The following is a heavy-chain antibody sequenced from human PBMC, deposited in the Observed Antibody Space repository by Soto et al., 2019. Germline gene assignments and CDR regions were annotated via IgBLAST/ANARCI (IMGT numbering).Heavy chain of an antibody. Sequence: EKLPLPCTVSAGSIRSSSYYWGWIRQPPGKGLEWIGSIYYSGSTYYNPSLKSRVTISVDTSKNQFSLKLSSVTAADTAVYYCAIHDGGEVYYCYTGMDFWGQVTT. J-gene: IGHJ6*01. CDR3: AIHDGGEVYYCYTGMDF. CDR2: IYYSGST. CDR1: AGSIRSSSYY. D-gene: IGHD3-16*01. V-gene: IGHV4-39*01.